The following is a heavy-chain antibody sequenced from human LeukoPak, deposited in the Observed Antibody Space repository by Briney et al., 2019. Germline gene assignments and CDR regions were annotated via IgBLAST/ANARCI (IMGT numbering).Heavy chain of an antibody. D-gene: IGHD3-10*01. CDR3: ARIGLVRGPIPYGMDI. CDR2: IYYGGTT. V-gene: IGHV4-59*02. CDR1: GGFVSSYY. J-gene: IGHJ6*02. Sequence: SETLSLTCTVSGGFVSSYYWTWIRQPPGKDREWIGYIYYGGTTKYNPPLNNRVTISVDTSKNQISLTLTSVTAADTAAYYCARIGLVRGPIPYGMDIWGQGTTVIVSS.